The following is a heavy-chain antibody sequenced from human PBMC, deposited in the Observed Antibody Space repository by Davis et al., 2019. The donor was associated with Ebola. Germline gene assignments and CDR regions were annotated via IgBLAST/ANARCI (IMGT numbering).Heavy chain of an antibody. D-gene: IGHD4-17*01. J-gene: IGHJ4*02. Sequence: GESLKIPCAAPGFTFSSYGMHWVRQAPGKGLEWVAVIWYDGSNKFYADSVKGRFTISRDNSKNMLYLQMNSLRAEDTAVYYCARVSSHGDPDYWGQGTLVTVSS. CDR3: ARVSSHGDPDY. CDR2: IWYDGSNK. V-gene: IGHV3-33*01. CDR1: GFTFSSYG.